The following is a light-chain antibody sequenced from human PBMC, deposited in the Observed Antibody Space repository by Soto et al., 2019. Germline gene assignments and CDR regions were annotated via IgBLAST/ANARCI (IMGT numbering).Light chain of an antibody. V-gene: IGKV3-15*01. CDR1: QSLRGS. CDR3: QQYNNWPDMYT. Sequence: EIVMTQSPATLYVSPGERATLSCRASQSLRGSIAWYRRKPGQAPRLLIYGASTRATGIAARFSGSGSGTEFTLTISSLQSEDFSFYYCQQYNNWPDMYTFGQGTKLEIK. J-gene: IGKJ2*01. CDR2: GAS.